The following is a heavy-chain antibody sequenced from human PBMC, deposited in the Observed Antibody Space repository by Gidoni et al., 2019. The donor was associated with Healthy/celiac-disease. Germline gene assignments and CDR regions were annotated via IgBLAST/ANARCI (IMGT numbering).Heavy chain of an antibody. Sequence: QLQLQESGPGLVKPSETLSLTCTVSGGSISSSSYYWGWIRQPPGKGLEWIGSIYYSGSTYYNPSLKSRVTISVDTSKNQFSLKLSSVTAADTAVYYCARLDSSWYSLDYWGQGTLVAVSS. CDR1: GGSISSSSYY. CDR2: IYYSGST. J-gene: IGHJ4*02. V-gene: IGHV4-39*01. D-gene: IGHD6-13*01. CDR3: ARLDSSWYSLDY.